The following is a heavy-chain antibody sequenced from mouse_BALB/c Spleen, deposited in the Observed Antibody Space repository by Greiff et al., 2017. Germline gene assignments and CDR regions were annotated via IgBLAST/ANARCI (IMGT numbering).Heavy chain of an antibody. CDR3: ARLDGYLYAMDY. CDR2: IYPGDGDT. V-gene: IGHV1-82*01. D-gene: IGHD2-3*01. CDR1: GYAFSSSW. J-gene: IGHJ4*01. Sequence: QVQLQQSGPELVKPGASVKISCKASGYAFSSSWMNWVKQRPGQGLEWIGRIYPGDGDTNYNGKFKGKATLTADKSSSTAYMQLSSLTSVDSAVYFCARLDGYLYAMDYWGQGTSVTVSS.